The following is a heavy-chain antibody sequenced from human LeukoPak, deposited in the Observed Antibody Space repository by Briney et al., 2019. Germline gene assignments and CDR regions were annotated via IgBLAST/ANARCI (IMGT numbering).Heavy chain of an antibody. CDR2: IIPILGIA. J-gene: IGHJ6*02. CDR3: ARGAVRYYGMDV. V-gene: IGHV1-69*04. D-gene: IGHD2-2*01. CDR1: GGTFSSYA. Sequence: SVKVSCKASGGTFSSYAISWVRQAPGQGLEWMGRIIPILGIANYAQKFQGRVTITADKSTSTAYVELSSLRSEDTAVYYCARGAVRYYGMDVWGQGTTVTVSS.